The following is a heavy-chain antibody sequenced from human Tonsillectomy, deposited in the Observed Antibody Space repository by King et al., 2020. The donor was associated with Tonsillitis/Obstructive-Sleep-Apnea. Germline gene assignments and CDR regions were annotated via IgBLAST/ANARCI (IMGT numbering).Heavy chain of an antibody. Sequence: VQLVESGGGLVQPGGSLRLSCAASGFTFSSYWMHWVRQTPGKGLVWVSRINSDGSSTNYADSVKGRFTISRDNAKNTLNLQMNSLRAEDTAVYYCARDLYDFWSGCPDYWGQGTLVTVSS. CDR2: INSDGSST. D-gene: IGHD3-3*01. CDR1: GFTFSSYW. V-gene: IGHV3-74*01. CDR3: ARDLYDFWSGCPDY. J-gene: IGHJ4*02.